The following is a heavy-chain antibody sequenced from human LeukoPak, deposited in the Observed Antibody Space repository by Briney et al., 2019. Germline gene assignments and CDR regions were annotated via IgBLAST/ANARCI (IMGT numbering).Heavy chain of an antibody. CDR3: AREQLGGATFGFDY. J-gene: IGHJ4*02. D-gene: IGHD2/OR15-2a*01. CDR1: GFTFSSYA. V-gene: IGHV3-30-3*01. Sequence: PGGSLRLSCAASGFTFSSYAMHWVRQAPGKGLEWVAVISYDGSNKYYADTVKGRFTISRDNSKNTLHLQMNSLRAEDTAVYYCAREQLGGATFGFDYWGQGTLVTVSS. CDR2: ISYDGSNK.